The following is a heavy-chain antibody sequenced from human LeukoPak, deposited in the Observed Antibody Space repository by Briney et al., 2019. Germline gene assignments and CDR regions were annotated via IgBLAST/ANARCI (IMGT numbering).Heavy chain of an antibody. J-gene: IGHJ3*02. CDR2: IRSKANSYAT. D-gene: IGHD2-15*01. V-gene: IGHV3-73*01. CDR1: GFTFSGSA. Sequence: PGGSLRLSCAASGFTFSGSAMHWVRQASGKGLEWVGRIRSKANSYATAYAASVKGRFTISRDDSKNTAYLQMNSLKTEDTAVYYCTRQGMVVAASIDAFDIWGQGTMVTVSS. CDR3: TRQGMVVAASIDAFDI.